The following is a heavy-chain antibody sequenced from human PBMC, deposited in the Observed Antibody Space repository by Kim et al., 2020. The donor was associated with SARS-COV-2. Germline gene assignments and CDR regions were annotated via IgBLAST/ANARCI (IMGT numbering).Heavy chain of an antibody. V-gene: IGHV7-4-1*02. J-gene: IGHJ6*02. CDR2: INTNTGNP. CDR1: GYTFTSYA. D-gene: IGHD6-6*01. CDR3: ARVGSSDAYDYYYGMDV. Sequence: ASVKVSCKASGYTFTSYAMNWVRQAPGQGLEWMGWINTNTGNPTYAQGFTGRFVFSLDTSVSTAYLQISSLKAEDTAVYYCARVGSSDAYDYYYGMDVWGQGTTVTVSS.